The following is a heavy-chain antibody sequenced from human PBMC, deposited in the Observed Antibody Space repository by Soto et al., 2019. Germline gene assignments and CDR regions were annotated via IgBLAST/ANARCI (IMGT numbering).Heavy chain of an antibody. D-gene: IGHD1-26*01. J-gene: IGHJ4*02. Sequence: ASVKVSCKASGNTFTSYGISWVRQAPGQGLEWMGWISAYNGNTNYAQKLQGRVTMTTDTSTSTAYMELRSLRSDDTAVYYCVVNFLGALTGLDYWGQGTLVTVSS. CDR3: VVNFLGALTGLDY. V-gene: IGHV1-18*01. CDR2: ISAYNGNT. CDR1: GNTFTSYG.